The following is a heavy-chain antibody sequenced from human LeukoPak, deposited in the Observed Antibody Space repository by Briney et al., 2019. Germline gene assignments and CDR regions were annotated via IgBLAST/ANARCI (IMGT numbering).Heavy chain of an antibody. CDR3: ARAGYYDSSGYYGGYYYYGMDV. Sequence: PSQTLSLTCTVSGGSISSGGYYWSWIRQHPGQGLEWIGYIYYSGSTYYNPSLKSRVTISVDTSKNQFSLKLSSVTAADTAVYYCARAGYYDSSGYYGGYYYYGMDVWGQGTTVTVSS. V-gene: IGHV4-31*03. J-gene: IGHJ6*02. D-gene: IGHD3-22*01. CDR1: GGSISSGGYY. CDR2: IYYSGST.